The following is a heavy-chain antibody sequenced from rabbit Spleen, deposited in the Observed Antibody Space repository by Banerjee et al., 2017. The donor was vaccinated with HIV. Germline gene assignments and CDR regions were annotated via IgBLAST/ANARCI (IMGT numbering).Heavy chain of an antibody. J-gene: IGHJ4*01. D-gene: IGHD1-1*01. CDR3: ARDLVAVIGWNFNL. V-gene: IGHV1S40*01. Sequence: QQLVESGGGLVKPGASLTLTCTTSGFSFSSSYDMCWVRQAPGKGLEWIACINIITGKSVYASWAKGRFIMSRTSSTTVTLQMTSLTAADTATYFCARDLVAVIGWNFNLWGPGTLVTVS. CDR1: GFSFSSSYD. CDR2: INIITGKS.